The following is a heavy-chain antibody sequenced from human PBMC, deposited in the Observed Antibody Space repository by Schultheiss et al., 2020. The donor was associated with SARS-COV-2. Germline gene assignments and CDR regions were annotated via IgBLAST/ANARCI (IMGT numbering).Heavy chain of an antibody. V-gene: IGHV3-33*01. J-gene: IGHJ4*02. CDR2: IWYDGSNK. Sequence: GGSLRLSCAASGFTFSSYGMHWVRQAPGKGLEWVAVIWYDGSNKYYADSVKGRFTISRDNSKNTLYLQMNSLRAEDTAVYYCARDRGYSYGYVGLADYWGQGTLVTVSS. CDR3: ARDRGYSYGYVGLADY. D-gene: IGHD5-18*01. CDR1: GFTFSSYG.